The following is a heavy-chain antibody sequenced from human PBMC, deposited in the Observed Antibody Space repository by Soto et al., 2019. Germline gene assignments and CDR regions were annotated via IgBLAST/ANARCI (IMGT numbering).Heavy chain of an antibody. V-gene: IGHV3-7*05. CDR3: ARGRRITIFGEVYLDY. CDR2: IKQDGSEK. D-gene: IGHD3-3*01. J-gene: IGHJ4*02. Sequence: EAQLVESGGGLVQPGGSLRLSCVASGFAFSSYWMSWVRQAPGKGLEWVANIKQDGSEKFHVDSVKGRFTNSRDNAKNSLYLEMNKLKAEDTDVYYCARGRRITIFGEVYLDYWGQGTRVTVSS. CDR1: GFAFSSYW.